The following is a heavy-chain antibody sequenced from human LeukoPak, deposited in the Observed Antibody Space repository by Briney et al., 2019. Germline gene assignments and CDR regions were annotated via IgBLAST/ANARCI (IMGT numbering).Heavy chain of an antibody. Sequence: SQTLSLTCTVSGGSISSGGYYWGWIRQPPGKGLEWIGSIYYSGSTYYNPTLKSRVTISVDTSKNQFSLKLSSVTAADTAVYYCARDRGYYDILTGYYGSRFDPWGQGTLVTVSS. D-gene: IGHD3-9*01. CDR3: ARDRGYYDILTGYYGSRFDP. V-gene: IGHV4-39*07. CDR1: GGSISSGGYY. CDR2: IYYSGST. J-gene: IGHJ5*02.